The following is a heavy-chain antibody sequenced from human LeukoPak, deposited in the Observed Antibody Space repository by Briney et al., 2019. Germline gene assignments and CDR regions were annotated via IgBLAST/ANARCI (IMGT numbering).Heavy chain of an antibody. D-gene: IGHD3-22*01. CDR1: GFTFSSYA. CDR3: ARDPRGPTGYDHSGRDTFDY. J-gene: IGHJ4*02. V-gene: IGHV3-30*04. Sequence: GGSLRLSCAASGFTFSSYAMHWVRQAPGKGREWVAVISYDGSNKYYADSVKGRFTISRDNSKNTLYLQMNSLRAEDTAVYYCARDPRGPTGYDHSGRDTFDYWGQGTLVTVSS. CDR2: ISYDGSNK.